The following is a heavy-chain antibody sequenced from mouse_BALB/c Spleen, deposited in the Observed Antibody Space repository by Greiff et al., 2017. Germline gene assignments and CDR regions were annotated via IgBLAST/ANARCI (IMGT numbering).Heavy chain of an antibody. CDR3: ARGGYDGYYYAVDY. V-gene: IGHV1-4*01. J-gene: IGHJ4*01. D-gene: IGHD2-2*01. CDR1: GYTFTSYT. Sequence: VQLQQSGAELARPGASVKMSCKASGYTFTSYTMHWVNQRPGQGLEWIGYINPSSGYTNYNQKFKDKATLTADKSSSTAYMQLSSLTSEDSAVYYCARGGYDGYYYAVDYWGQGTSVTVSS. CDR2: INPSSGYT.